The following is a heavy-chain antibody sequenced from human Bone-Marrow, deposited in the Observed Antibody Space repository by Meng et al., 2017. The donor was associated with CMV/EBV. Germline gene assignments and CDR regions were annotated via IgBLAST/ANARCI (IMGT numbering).Heavy chain of an antibody. Sequence: GESLKISCAASGFTVSNNYMSWVRQAPGKGLEWVSSISGSGGSAYYADSVKGRFTISRDNSKNTLYLQMNSVRAEDTAVYYCARGPSGGGSYYDYWGQGTLVTVSS. CDR1: GFTVSNNY. CDR2: ISGSGGSA. J-gene: IGHJ4*02. CDR3: ARGPSGGGSYYDY. D-gene: IGHD1-26*01. V-gene: IGHV3-53*05.